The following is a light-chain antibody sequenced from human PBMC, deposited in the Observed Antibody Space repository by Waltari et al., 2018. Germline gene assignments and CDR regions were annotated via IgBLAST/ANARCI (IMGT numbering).Light chain of an antibody. V-gene: IGKV3-20*01. CDR3: QLYGSSPPMYT. CDR2: GAA. J-gene: IGKJ2*01. Sequence: EVVLTQSPGTLSLSPGERVYLSCRASQSVSSSYIAWYQQRPGQAPRLLIYGAATRATGIPDRFSGSGSGTDFTLTINRLEPEDFAVYYCQLYGSSPPMYTFGQGTKLQIK. CDR1: QSVSSSY.